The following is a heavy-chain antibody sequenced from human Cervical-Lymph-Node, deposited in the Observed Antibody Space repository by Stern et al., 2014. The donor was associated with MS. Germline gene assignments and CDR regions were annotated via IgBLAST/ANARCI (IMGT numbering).Heavy chain of an antibody. CDR1: GGTFSIYT. Sequence: VQLVESGGEVKKPGSSVNVSCKASGGTFSIYTISLVRQAPGQGLEWMGGIIPIFGTANYAQKFQGRVTITADESKSTAYMELSSLRSEDTAVYYCARSLRSVVVTALTGYYFDYWGQGTLVTVSS. CDR3: ARSLRSVVVTALTGYYFDY. V-gene: IGHV1-69*01. D-gene: IGHD2-21*02. CDR2: IIPIFGTA. J-gene: IGHJ4*02.